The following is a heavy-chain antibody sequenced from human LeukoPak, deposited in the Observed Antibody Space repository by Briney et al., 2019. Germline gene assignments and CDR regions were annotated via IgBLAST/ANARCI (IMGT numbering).Heavy chain of an antibody. J-gene: IGHJ4*02. CDR2: IYSNGVT. CDR3: AGHHPRNTVDF. CDR1: GGSINNFY. Sequence: SEILSLTCSVYGGSINNFYWTWIRQPAGKGLEWIGRIYSNGVTNYNPSLKSRLTLSIDTSKNQFSLKLSSVTAADTAVYYCAGHHPRNTVDFWGQGTLVTVSS. D-gene: IGHD2/OR15-2a*01. V-gene: IGHV4-4*07.